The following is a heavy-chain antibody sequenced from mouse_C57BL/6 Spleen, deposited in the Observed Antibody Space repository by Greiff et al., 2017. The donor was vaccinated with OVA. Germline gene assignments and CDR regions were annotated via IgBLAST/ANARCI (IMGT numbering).Heavy chain of an antibody. V-gene: IGHV1-15*01. Sequence: QVQLQQSGAELVRPGASVTLSCTASGYTFTDYEMHWVKQTPVHGLEWIGAIDPETGGTAYTQKFKGKAILTADKSSSTAYMELRSLTSEDSAVYYCTRGSTMVTTGFAYWGQGTLVTVSA. CDR3: TRGSTMVTTGFAY. D-gene: IGHD2-2*01. CDR2: IDPETGGT. CDR1: GYTFTDYE. J-gene: IGHJ3*01.